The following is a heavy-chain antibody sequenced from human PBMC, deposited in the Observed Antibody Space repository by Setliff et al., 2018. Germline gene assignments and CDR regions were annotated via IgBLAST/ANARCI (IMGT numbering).Heavy chain of an antibody. D-gene: IGHD1-1*01. CDR1: GFTFSSYW. CDR2: LNGDGSTS. CDR3: ARGPWKHSAYYYYYYMDV. J-gene: IGHJ6*03. Sequence: GGSLRLSCAASGFTFSSYWMHWVRRAPGKGLIWVSRLNGDGSTSTYADSVKGRFTVSRDNAKNTLFLQMNSLRAEDTAVYYCARGPWKHSAYYYYYYMDVWGKGTTVTVSS. V-gene: IGHV3-74*01.